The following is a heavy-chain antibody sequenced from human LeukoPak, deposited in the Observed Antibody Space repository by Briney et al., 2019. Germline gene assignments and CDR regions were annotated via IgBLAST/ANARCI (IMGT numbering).Heavy chain of an antibody. Sequence: GGSLRLSCAASGFTFGGYSMNWVRQAPGKGLQWVSSISKNSGYMYYIDSVKGRFTISRDNAKNSMYLQMNSVRADDTAVYYCARSSMVDANDAFDIWGQGTMVTVSS. CDR3: ARSSMVDANDAFDI. CDR2: ISKNSGYM. J-gene: IGHJ3*02. V-gene: IGHV3-21*01. CDR1: GFTFGGYS. D-gene: IGHD2-15*01.